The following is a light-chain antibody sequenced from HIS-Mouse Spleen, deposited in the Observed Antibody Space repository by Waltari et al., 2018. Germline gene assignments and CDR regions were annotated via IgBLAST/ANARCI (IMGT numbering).Light chain of an antibody. CDR3: YSTDSSGNHRV. V-gene: IGLV3-10*01. Sequence: SYELTQPPSVSVSPGQTARITCSGDALPKKYAYWYQQKSGQAPVLVIYEDSKRTSGIPVRCSGSSSGTMATLTISGAQVEDEADYYCYSTDSSGNHRVFGGGTKLTVL. CDR1: ALPKKY. CDR2: EDS. J-gene: IGLJ2*01.